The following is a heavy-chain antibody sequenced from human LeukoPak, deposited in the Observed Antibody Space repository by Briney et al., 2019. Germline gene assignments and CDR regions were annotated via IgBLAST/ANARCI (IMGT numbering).Heavy chain of an antibody. D-gene: IGHD6-13*01. V-gene: IGHV4-4*07. J-gene: IGHJ6*03. CDR3: AREMGVGVAAAGIEDYYYYYMDV. Sequence: SETLSLTCTVSGGSISSYYWSWIRQPAGKGLEWIGRIYTSGSTNYNPSLKSRVTMSVDTSKNQFSLKLSSVTAAGTAVYYCAREMGVGVAAAGIEDYYYYYMDVWGKGTTVTVSS. CDR1: GGSISSYY. CDR2: IYTSGST.